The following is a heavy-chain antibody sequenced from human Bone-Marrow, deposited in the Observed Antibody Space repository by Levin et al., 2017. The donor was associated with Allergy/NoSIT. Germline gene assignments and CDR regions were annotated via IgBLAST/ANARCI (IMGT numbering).Heavy chain of an antibody. CDR3: ARSGYSSGWSIFPNGIFDY. Sequence: GSLRLSCAVYGGSFSGYYWSWIRQPPGKGLEWIGEINHSGSTNYNPSLKSRVTISVDTSKNQFSLKLSSVTAADTAVYYCARSGYSSGWSIFPNGIFDYWGQGTLVTVSS. V-gene: IGHV4-34*01. CDR1: GGSFSGYY. D-gene: IGHD6-19*01. CDR2: INHSGST. J-gene: IGHJ4*02.